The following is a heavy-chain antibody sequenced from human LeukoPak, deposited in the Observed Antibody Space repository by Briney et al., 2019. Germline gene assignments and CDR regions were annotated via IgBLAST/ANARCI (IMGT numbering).Heavy chain of an antibody. CDR3: ARDKREYSSSWYGEYYGMDV. V-gene: IGHV4-4*07. CDR2: IYTSGST. Sequence: PSETLSLTCTVSGGSISSYYWSWIRQPAGKGLEWIGRIYTSGSTNYNPSLKSRVTMSVDTSKNQFSLKLSSVTAADTAVYYCARDKREYSSSWYGEYYGMDVWGQGTTVTVSS. J-gene: IGHJ6*02. CDR1: GGSISSYY. D-gene: IGHD6-13*01.